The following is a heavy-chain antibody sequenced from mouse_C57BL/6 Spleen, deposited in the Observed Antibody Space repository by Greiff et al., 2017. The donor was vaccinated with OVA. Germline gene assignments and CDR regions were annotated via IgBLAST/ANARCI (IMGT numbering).Heavy chain of an antibody. Sequence: EVKLMESGGGLVQPGGSMKLSCVASGFTVSNYWMNWVRQSPEKGLEWVAQIRLKSDNYVTHYAESVKGRFTISIDDSKSSVYLQMNNLRAEDTGIYYCIGSLYYYGSNLWFAYWGQGTLVTVSA. D-gene: IGHD1-1*01. CDR3: IGSLYYYGSNLWFAY. V-gene: IGHV6-3*01. CDR2: IRLKSDNYVT. J-gene: IGHJ3*01. CDR1: GFTVSNYW.